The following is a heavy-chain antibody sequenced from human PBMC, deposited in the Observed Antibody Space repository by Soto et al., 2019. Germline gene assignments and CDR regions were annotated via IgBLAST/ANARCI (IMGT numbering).Heavy chain of an antibody. D-gene: IGHD2-15*01. CDR3: ASGCSGGSCSHYFAY. V-gene: IGHV4-39*01. CDR2: IYYSGST. J-gene: IGHJ4*02. Sequence: PSETLSLTCTVSGGSMSTNYYWGWIRQPPGKGLEWIGRIYYSGSTYYNPSLKSRVTLSVDTSKNQFSLRLSSVTAADTAVYYCASGCSGGSCSHYFAYWGQGALVTVSS. CDR1: GGSMSTNYY.